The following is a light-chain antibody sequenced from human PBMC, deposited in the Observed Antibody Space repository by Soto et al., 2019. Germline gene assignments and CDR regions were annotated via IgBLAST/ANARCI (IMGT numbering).Light chain of an antibody. CDR2: GAS. CDR1: QTISSN. Sequence: EVLMTQSPATLSVSPGERATLSCRANQTISSNLAWYQQKPGQAARLLIYGASTRATGIPARFSGSGSGTEFTLTISRLEPEDSAVYYCQQHGTTFGQGTKVDI. V-gene: IGKV3D-15*01. CDR3: QQHGTT. J-gene: IGKJ1*01.